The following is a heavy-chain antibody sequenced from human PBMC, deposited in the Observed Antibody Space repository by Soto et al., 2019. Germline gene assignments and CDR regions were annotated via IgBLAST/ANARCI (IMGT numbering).Heavy chain of an antibody. D-gene: IGHD6-19*01. CDR1: GFTFSSYS. V-gene: IGHV3-48*02. CDR3: EKDFHPYQGEAGVDY. Sequence: PGGSLRLSCAASGFTFSSYSMTWVRQAPGKGLEWVSYISSSSSTKYYADSVKGRFTISRDNAKNSLYLQMNSLRDEDTAVYYWEKDFHPYQGEAGVDYWGQGTLVTVSS. J-gene: IGHJ4*02. CDR2: ISSSSSTK.